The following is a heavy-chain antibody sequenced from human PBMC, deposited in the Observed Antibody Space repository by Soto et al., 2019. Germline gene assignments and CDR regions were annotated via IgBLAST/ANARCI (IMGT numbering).Heavy chain of an antibody. CDR1: GGSISSSSYY. CDR3: ARHKXSYGDYSFGYYYYGMDV. CDR2: IHYSGST. D-gene: IGHD4-17*01. Sequence: SETLSLTCTVSGGSISSSSYYWGWIRQPPGKGLEWIGSIHYSGSTYYNPSLKSRVTISVGTSKNQFSLKLSSVTAADTAVYYCARHKXSYGDYSFGYYYYGMDVWGQGTTVTVSS. J-gene: IGHJ6*02. V-gene: IGHV4-39*01.